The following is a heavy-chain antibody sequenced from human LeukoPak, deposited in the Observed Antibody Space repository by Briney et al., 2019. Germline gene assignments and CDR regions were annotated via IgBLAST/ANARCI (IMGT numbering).Heavy chain of an antibody. Sequence: GGSLRLSCAASGFTFSSYGMHWVRQAPGKGLEWVAVIWYDGSNKYYADSVKGRFTISRDNSKNTLYLQMNSLRAEDTAVYYCARIVGAHRGYFDYWGQGTLVTVSS. CDR3: ARIVGAHRGYFDY. CDR1: GFTFSSYG. J-gene: IGHJ4*02. D-gene: IGHD1-26*01. V-gene: IGHV3-33*01. CDR2: IWYDGSNK.